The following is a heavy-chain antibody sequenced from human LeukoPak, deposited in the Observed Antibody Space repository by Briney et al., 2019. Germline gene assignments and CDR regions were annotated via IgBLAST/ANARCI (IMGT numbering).Heavy chain of an antibody. CDR3: VKDDGWVQYAN. J-gene: IGHJ4*02. Sequence: GRSLRLSCAASGLTYSDYYTSWVPHAPGKGLEWGSDISSSGSTIYYADSVKGRFTISRENSKNTVYLQMNSLSAEDAAVYYCVKDDGWVQYANWGQGTLVTVSS. CDR1: GLTYSDYY. V-gene: IGHV3-11*01. D-gene: IGHD5-24*01. CDR2: ISSSGSTI.